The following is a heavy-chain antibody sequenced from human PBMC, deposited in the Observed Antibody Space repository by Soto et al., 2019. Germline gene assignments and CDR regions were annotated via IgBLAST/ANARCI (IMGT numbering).Heavy chain of an antibody. J-gene: IGHJ6*03. CDR1: GFTVSSNY. Sequence: GGSLRLSCAASGFTVSSNYMSWVRQAPGKGLEWVSVIYSGGSTYYADSVKGRFTISRDNSKNTLYLQMNSLRAEDTAVYYCARVGRDEYYYYYMDVWGKGTTVTVSS. V-gene: IGHV3-66*01. CDR3: ARVGRDEYYYYYMDV. CDR2: IYSGGST. D-gene: IGHD1-26*01.